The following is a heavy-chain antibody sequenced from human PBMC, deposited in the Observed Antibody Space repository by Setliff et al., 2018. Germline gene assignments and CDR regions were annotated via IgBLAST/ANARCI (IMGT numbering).Heavy chain of an antibody. V-gene: IGHV1-18*01. CDR3: ARDLNRWFGEFAFDI. Sequence: ASVKVSCKGSGHILTSYGITWVRQAPGQGLDWMGWISPYNGHTNYAQRLHGRVTMTTDTSTGTAYMELRSLTSDDTAVYYCARDLNRWFGEFAFDIWGQGTMVTVSS. D-gene: IGHD3-10*01. CDR2: ISPYNGHT. CDR1: GHILTSYG. J-gene: IGHJ3*02.